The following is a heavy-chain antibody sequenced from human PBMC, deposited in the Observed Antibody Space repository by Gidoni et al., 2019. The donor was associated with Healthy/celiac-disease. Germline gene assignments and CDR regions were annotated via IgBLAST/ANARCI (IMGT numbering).Heavy chain of an antibody. CDR1: GFTFSSYG. Sequence: QVQLVESGGGVVQPGRSLRLSCAASGFTFSSYGMHWVRQAPGKGLEWVAVIWYDGSNKYYADSVKGRFTISRDNSKNTLYLQMNSLRAEDTAVYYCATGGGLITFGGVIADDYWGQGTLVTVSS. D-gene: IGHD3-16*02. V-gene: IGHV3-33*01. CDR3: ATGGGLITFGGVIADDY. CDR2: IWYDGSNK. J-gene: IGHJ4*02.